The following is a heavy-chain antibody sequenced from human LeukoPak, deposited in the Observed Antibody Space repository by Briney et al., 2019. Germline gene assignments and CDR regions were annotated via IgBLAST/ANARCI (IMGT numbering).Heavy chain of an antibody. CDR1: GLTFSRYA. V-gene: IGHV3-30*18. D-gene: IGHD3-3*01. CDR2: ISYDGSNK. J-gene: IGHJ5*02. Sequence: GGSLRLSCAVSGLTFSRYAMSWVRQAPGKGLEWVAVISYDGSNKYYADSVKGRFTISRDNSKNTLYLQMNSLRAEDTAVYYCAKGPKYYDFWSGYYPNWFDPWGQGTLVTVSS. CDR3: AKGPKYYDFWSGYYPNWFDP.